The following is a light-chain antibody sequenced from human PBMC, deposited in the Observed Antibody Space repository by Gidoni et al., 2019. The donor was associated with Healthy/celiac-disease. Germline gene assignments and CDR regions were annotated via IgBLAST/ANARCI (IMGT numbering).Light chain of an antibody. CDR3: QQRSNWPLT. CDR1: QSVSSY. V-gene: IGKV3-11*01. Sequence: ELVLTQSPATLSLPPGERATRPCRGSQSVSSYLAWYQQKPGQAPRLLIYDASNRATGIPARFSGSGSGTYFTLTISSREPDDVAVYYCQQRSNWPLTFGGGTKVEIK. J-gene: IGKJ4*01. CDR2: DAS.